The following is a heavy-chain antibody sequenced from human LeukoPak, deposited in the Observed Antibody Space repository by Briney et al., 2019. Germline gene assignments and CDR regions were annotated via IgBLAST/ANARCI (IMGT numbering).Heavy chain of an antibody. CDR1: GFTFSDRY. Sequence: GGSLRLSCAASGFTFSDRYMDWVRQAPGRGLEWLSYITSSGSAKYHADSVKGRFTISRDNAKNSLYLQMNSLRAEDTAVYYCARVRAGTYGLHAFDIWGQGAMVTVSS. V-gene: IGHV3-11*04. CDR2: ITSSGSAK. D-gene: IGHD1-26*01. CDR3: ARVRAGTYGLHAFDI. J-gene: IGHJ3*02.